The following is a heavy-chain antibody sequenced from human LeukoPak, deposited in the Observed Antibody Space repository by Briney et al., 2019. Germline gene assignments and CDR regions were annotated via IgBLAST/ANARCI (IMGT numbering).Heavy chain of an antibody. V-gene: IGHV3-23*01. CDR1: GFTFGSYA. D-gene: IGHD6-19*01. J-gene: IGHJ4*02. Sequence: PGGSLRLSCVASGFTFGSYAMSWVRQAPGKGLEWVSIITNGGATTYYADSVKGRFTISRDTSENALYLQMSSLRAEDTAIYYCAKERSGGYYFDYWGQGTLVTVSS. CDR3: AKERSGGYYFDY. CDR2: ITNGGATT.